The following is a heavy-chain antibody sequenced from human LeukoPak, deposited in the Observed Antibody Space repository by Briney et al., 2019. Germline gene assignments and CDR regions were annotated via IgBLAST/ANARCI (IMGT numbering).Heavy chain of an antibody. Sequence: PSETLSLTCTVSGGSIRTSSYYWGWIRQPPGKGLEWIGSIYYSGSTYYNPSLKSRVTVSVDTSKNQFSLRLSSVTAADTAMYYCARHVPRTALAAPGTGWFDPWGQGTLVTVSS. V-gene: IGHV4-39*01. CDR3: ARHVPRTALAAPGTGWFDP. D-gene: IGHD6-13*01. CDR1: GGSIRTSSYY. J-gene: IGHJ5*02. CDR2: IYYSGST.